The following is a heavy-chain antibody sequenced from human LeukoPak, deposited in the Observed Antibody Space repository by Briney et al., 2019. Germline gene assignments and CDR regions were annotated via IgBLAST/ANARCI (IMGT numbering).Heavy chain of an antibody. D-gene: IGHD7-27*01. CDR3: AKGKQGTYDY. CDR1: GFTFSSFA. CDR2: ITATGDGT. V-gene: IGHV3-23*01. J-gene: IGHJ4*02. Sequence: PGGSLRLSCAASGFTFSSFAMTWVRQAPGKGLEWVSSITATGDGTFFADSVKGRFTLSRDNSKNTLYLQVNSLRAEDTAIYYCAKGKQGTYDYWGQGTLVTVSS.